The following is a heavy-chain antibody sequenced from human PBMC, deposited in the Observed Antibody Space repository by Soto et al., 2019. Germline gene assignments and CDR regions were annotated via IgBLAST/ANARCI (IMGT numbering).Heavy chain of an antibody. V-gene: IGHV4-39*03. CDR2: IYYSGST. J-gene: IGHJ4*02. D-gene: IGHD5-18*01. Sequence: SETLSVTCTVSGGSISSSGYYWGWIRQPPGKGLEWIGTIYYSGSTYYNPSLKSRVTISVDTSKNQFSLKLSSVTAADTAVYYCTSRRDWTAVDPFDYWGLGTLVTVSS. CDR3: TSRRDWTAVDPFDY. CDR1: GGSISSSGYY.